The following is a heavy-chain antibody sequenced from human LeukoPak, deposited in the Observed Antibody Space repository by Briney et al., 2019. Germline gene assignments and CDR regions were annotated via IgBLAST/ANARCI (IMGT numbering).Heavy chain of an antibody. V-gene: IGHV3-74*01. CDR2: IKSDGST. CDR1: GFTFSGAW. CDR3: TRDYQLWFEW. D-gene: IGHD2-2*01. J-gene: IGHJ5*01. Sequence: GGSLRLSCAASGFTFSGAWMHWVRQVPGKGLVWVSIIKSDGSTIYADSVKGRFTISRDNAKSTVYLQMNSLKTEDTAVYYCTRDYQLWFEWWGQGTLVTVSS.